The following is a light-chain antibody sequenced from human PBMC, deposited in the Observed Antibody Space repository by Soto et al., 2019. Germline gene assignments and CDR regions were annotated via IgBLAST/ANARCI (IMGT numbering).Light chain of an antibody. V-gene: IGKV3D-20*02. Sequence: VLSQSPATLSLSQGERATLSCGASQSVSSSYLAWYQQKPGLAPRLLIYGAFNRATGIPARFSGSGSGTDFTLTISSLEPEDSAVYYCQQRNVWPPVTFGQGTRLEI. CDR3: QQRNVWPPVT. CDR1: QSVSSSY. J-gene: IGKJ5*01. CDR2: GAF.